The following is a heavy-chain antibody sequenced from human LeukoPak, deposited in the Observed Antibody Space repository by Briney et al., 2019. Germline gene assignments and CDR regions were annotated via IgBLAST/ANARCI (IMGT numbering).Heavy chain of an antibody. J-gene: IGHJ6*03. CDR2: IYHSGST. CDR3: ARTLSSSSGPYYYYYMDV. CDR1: GGSISSGGYY. D-gene: IGHD6-13*01. V-gene: IGHV4-30-2*01. Sequence: SETLSLTCTVSGGSISSGGYYWSWIRQPPGKGLEWIGYIYHSGSTYYNPCLKSRVTISVDRSTNQFALKMSSVTAADTAVYYCARTLSSSSGPYYYYYMDVWGKGTTVTVSS.